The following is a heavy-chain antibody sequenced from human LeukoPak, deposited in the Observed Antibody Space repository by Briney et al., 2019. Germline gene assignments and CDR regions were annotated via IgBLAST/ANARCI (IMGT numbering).Heavy chain of an antibody. Sequence: SETLSLTCTVSGGSISGFYWTWVRQPAGKGLEWIGRIHSSGSTSYNPSLKSRVTMSVDTSKKQFSLNLSSVTAADTAVYYCARDVPPDYWGQGTLVTVSS. CDR2: IHSSGST. CDR1: GGSISGFY. V-gene: IGHV4-4*07. CDR3: ARDVPPDY. J-gene: IGHJ4*02.